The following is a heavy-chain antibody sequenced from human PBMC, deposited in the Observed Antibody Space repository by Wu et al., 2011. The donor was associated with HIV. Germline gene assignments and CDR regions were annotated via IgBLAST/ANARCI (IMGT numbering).Heavy chain of an antibody. CDR3: ARDYGGNWEFDY. D-gene: IGHD4-23*01. V-gene: IGHV1-69*05. CDR2: IIPIFGAA. J-gene: IGHJ4*02. Sequence: QVQLVQSGAEVKKPGSSVKVSCKASGGIFNSYTINWVRQAPGQGLEWMGRIIPIFGAANYTQKLQGRVTISTDESTTTAYMELSSLRSEDTAVYYCARDYGGNWEFDYWGQGTLVTVSS. CDR1: GGIFNSYT.